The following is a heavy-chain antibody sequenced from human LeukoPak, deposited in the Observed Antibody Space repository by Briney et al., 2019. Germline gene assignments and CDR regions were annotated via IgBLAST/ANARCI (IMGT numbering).Heavy chain of an antibody. CDR3: ARVYGIPSDAFDI. V-gene: IGHV4-39*07. CDR2: IYYSGST. D-gene: IGHD1-26*01. J-gene: IGHJ3*02. Sequence: KASETLSLTCTVSGGSISSSSYYWGWIRQPPGKGLEWIGSIYYSGSTYYNPSLKSRVTISVDTSKNQFSLKLSSVTAADTAVYYCARVYGIPSDAFDIWGQGTMVTVSS. CDR1: GGSISSSSYY.